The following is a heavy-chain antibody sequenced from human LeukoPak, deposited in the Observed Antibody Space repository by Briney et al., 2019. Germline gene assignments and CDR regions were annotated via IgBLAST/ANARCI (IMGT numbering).Heavy chain of an antibody. CDR2: ISSSGNNI. V-gene: IGHV3-11*04. J-gene: IGHJ4*02. Sequence: GGSLRLSCAASGFTFSDYYMSWIRQAPGKGPEWVSYISSSGNNIYYADSVKGRFTISRDNAKNSLYLQMNSLRAEDTAVYYCARDWAGGPHDYWGQGTLVTVSS. D-gene: IGHD3-10*01. CDR1: GFTFSDYY. CDR3: ARDWAGGPHDY.